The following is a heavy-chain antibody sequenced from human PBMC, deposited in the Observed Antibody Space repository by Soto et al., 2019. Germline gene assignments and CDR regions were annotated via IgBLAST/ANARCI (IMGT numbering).Heavy chain of an antibody. J-gene: IGHJ4*02. CDR2: ISSSGTYR. CDR3: ARDRRYSESYGYYHVDYFAY. Sequence: GGSLRFSCAASGFTFSSYSMNWVRQAPGKGLEWVSSISSSGTYRYYADSVKGRFTISRDNAKNSLFLQMNSLRAEDTAVYYCARDRRYSESYGYYHVDYFAYWGQGNLVTVSS. V-gene: IGHV3-21*01. D-gene: IGHD5-18*01. CDR1: GFTFSSYS.